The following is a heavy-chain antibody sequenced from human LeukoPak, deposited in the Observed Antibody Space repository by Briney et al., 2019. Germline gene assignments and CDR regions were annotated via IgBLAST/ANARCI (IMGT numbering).Heavy chain of an antibody. J-gene: IGHJ5*02. Sequence: ASVKVSCKASGYTFTGYYMHWVRQAPGQGLEWMGGIIPIFGTANYAQKFRGRVTITADKSTRTAYMELSSLRSEDTAVYYCASAYGDYAGGWFDPWGQGTLVTVSS. D-gene: IGHD4-17*01. CDR1: GYTFTGYY. CDR2: IIPIFGTA. CDR3: ASAYGDYAGGWFDP. V-gene: IGHV1-69*06.